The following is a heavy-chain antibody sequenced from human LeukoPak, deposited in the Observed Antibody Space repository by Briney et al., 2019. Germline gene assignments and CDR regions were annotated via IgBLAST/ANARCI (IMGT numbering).Heavy chain of an antibody. CDR3: AREGVPATAIGEVFFDY. V-gene: IGHV4-34*01. CDR2: INHSGST. D-gene: IGHD2-2*01. CDR1: GGSFSGYY. Sequence: RTSETLSLTCAVYGGSFSGYYWSWIRQPPGKGLEWIGEINHSGSTNYNPSLKSRVTISVDTSKNQFSLKLSSVTAADTAVYYCAREGVPATAIGEVFFDYWGQGTLVTVSS. J-gene: IGHJ4*02.